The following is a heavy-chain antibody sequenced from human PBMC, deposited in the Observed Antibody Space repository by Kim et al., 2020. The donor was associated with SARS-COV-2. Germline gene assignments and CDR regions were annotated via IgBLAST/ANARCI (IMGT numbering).Heavy chain of an antibody. J-gene: IGHJ6*03. V-gene: IGHV1-8*01. Sequence: ASVKVSCKASGYTFTSYDINWVRQATGQGLEWMGWMNPNSGNTGYAQKFQGRVTMTRNTSISTAYMELSSLRSEDTAVYYCARRRSSSWTIYSYYYMDVWGKGTTVTVSS. D-gene: IGHD6-13*01. CDR1: GYTFTSYD. CDR2: MNPNSGNT. CDR3: ARRRSSSWTIYSYYYMDV.